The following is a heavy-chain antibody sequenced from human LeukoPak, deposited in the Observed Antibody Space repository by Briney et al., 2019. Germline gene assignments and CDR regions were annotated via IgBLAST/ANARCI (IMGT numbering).Heavy chain of an antibody. CDR2: IYYSGST. CDR1: GGCISSSSYY. CDR3: ARSQIRGSSWYSADFDY. Sequence: SETLSLTCTVSGGCISSSSYYWGWIRQPPGKGLEWIGSIYYSGSTYYNPSLKSRVTISVDTSKNQFSLKLSSVTAADTAVYYCARSQIRGSSWYSADFDYWGQGSLVTVSS. V-gene: IGHV4-39*07. J-gene: IGHJ4*02. D-gene: IGHD6-13*01.